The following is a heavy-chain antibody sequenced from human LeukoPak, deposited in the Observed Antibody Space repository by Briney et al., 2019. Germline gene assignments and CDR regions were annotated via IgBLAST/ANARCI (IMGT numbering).Heavy chain of an antibody. CDR3: AREAGYSYGYGAFDI. D-gene: IGHD5-18*01. V-gene: IGHV3-30*04. Sequence: GGSLRLSCAASGFTFSSYAMHWVRQAPGKGLEWVAVISYDGSNKYYADSVKGRFTISRDNSKNTLYLQMNSLRAEDTAVYYCAREAGYSYGYGAFDIWGQGTMVTVSS. CDR2: ISYDGSNK. CDR1: GFTFSSYA. J-gene: IGHJ3*02.